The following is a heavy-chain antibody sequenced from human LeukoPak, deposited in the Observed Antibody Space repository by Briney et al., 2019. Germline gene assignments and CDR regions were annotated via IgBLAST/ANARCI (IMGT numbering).Heavy chain of an antibody. D-gene: IGHD2/OR15-2a*01. CDR1: GGSISSGSYY. Sequence: KPSETLSLTCTVSGGSISSGSYYWGWIRQPPGKGLEWIGSIYYSGSTHYNPSLKSRVTISVDTSKNQFSLKLSSVTAADTAVYYCARRSMANPFDYWGQGTLVTVSS. J-gene: IGHJ4*02. CDR2: IYYSGST. V-gene: IGHV4-39*01. CDR3: ARRSMANPFDY.